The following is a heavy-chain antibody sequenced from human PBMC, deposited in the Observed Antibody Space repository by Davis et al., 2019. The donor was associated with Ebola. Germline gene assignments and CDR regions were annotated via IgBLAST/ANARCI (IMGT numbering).Heavy chain of an antibody. CDR1: GFTVSSNY. CDR2: ISPDGSST. D-gene: IGHD1-7*01. CDR3: ARAVNGNYGNFDY. J-gene: IGHJ4*02. Sequence: GESLKISCAASGFTVSSNYMSWVRQAPGKGLEWVSRISPDGSSTSYADSVRFTISRDIAKNTLYLQVNSLRAEDTAVYYCARAVNGNYGNFDYWGQGTLVTVSS. V-gene: IGHV3-74*01.